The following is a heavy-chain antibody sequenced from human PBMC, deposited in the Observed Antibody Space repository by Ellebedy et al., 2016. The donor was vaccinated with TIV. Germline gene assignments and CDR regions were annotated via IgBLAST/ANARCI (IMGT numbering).Heavy chain of an antibody. J-gene: IGHJ4*02. D-gene: IGHD2-2*01. V-gene: IGHV3-74*01. CDR1: GFTFTSYW. Sequence: GESLKISCAASGFTFTSYWMHWVRQAPGKELVWVSRIKGDGSSAGYADSVKGRFTISRDNARDSLYLQMNSLRAEDTAVYYCAGPAAIGTKTFDYWGQGTLVTVSS. CDR3: AGPAAIGTKTFDY. CDR2: IKGDGSSA.